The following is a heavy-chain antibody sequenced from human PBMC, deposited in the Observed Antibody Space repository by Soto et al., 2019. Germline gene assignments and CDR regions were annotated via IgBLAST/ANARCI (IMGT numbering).Heavy chain of an antibody. J-gene: IGHJ6*02. CDR2: IYYSGST. CDR3: ARQKAMTTVTYYYYGMDV. CDR1: GGSSSSSSYY. Sequence: SETLSLTCTVSGGSSSSSSYYWGWIRQPPGKGLEWIGSIYYSGSTYYNPSLKSRVTISVDTSKNQFSLKLSSVTAADTAVYYCARQKAMTTVTYYYYGMDVWGQGTTVTVSS. V-gene: IGHV4-39*01. D-gene: IGHD4-17*01.